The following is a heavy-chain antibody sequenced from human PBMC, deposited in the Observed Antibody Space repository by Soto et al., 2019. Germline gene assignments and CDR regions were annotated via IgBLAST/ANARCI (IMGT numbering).Heavy chain of an antibody. V-gene: IGHV4-61*01. CDR2: IYYSGST. CDR1: GGSVSSGSYY. D-gene: IGHD6-13*01. CDR3: ARAGSSWPHYFDY. Sequence: SSETLSLTCTVSGGSVSSGSYYWCWIRQPPGKGLEWIGYIYYSGSTNYNPSLKSRVTISVDTSKNQFSLKLSSVTAADTAVYYCARAGSSWPHYFDYWGQGTLVTVPS. J-gene: IGHJ4*02.